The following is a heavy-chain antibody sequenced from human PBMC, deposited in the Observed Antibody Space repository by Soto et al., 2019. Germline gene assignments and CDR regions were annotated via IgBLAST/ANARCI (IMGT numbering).Heavy chain of an antibody. CDR2: IWYDGSNK. V-gene: IGHV3-33*01. D-gene: IGHD6-19*01. CDR3: ARSPSSGWKTDY. CDR1: GFTFSSYG. J-gene: IGHJ4*02. Sequence: LRLSCAASGFTFSSYGMHWVRQAPGKGLEWVAVIWYDGSNKYYADSVKGRFTISRDNSKNTLYLQMNSLRAEDTAVYYCARSPSSGWKTDYWGQGTLVTVSS.